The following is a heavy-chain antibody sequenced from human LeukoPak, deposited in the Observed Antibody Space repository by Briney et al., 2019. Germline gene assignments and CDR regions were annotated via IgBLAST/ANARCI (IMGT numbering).Heavy chain of an antibody. CDR2: IYSSGST. CDR3: ARARWDIVAVPAAAVNYYYYYHMDV. J-gene: IGHJ6*03. V-gene: IGHV4-61*02. Sequence: SETLSLTCTVSGGSISSGSYYWSWIRQPAGKGLEWIGRIYSSGSTNYNPSLKSRVTISVDTSKNQFSLKLSSVTAADTAVYYCARARWDIVAVPAAAVNYYYYYHMDVWGKGTTVTISS. CDR1: GGSISSGSYY. D-gene: IGHD2-2*01.